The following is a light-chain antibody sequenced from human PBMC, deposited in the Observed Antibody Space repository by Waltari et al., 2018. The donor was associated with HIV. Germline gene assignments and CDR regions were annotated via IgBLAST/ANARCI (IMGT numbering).Light chain of an antibody. CDR2: EVT. CDR1: SSDVGSFNL. J-gene: IGLJ2*01. CDR3: CSYAGSNTYVV. Sequence: QSALTQPASVPGSPVQSITISCYGTSSDVGSFNLVSWHQQHPGKAPKLMIYEVTKRPSGVSNRFSGSQSGNTASLTISGLQAEDEADYYCCSYAGSNTYVVFGGGTKLTVL. V-gene: IGLV2-23*02.